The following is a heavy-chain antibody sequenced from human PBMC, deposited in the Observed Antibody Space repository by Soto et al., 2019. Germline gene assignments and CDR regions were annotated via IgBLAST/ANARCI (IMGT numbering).Heavy chain of an antibody. D-gene: IGHD2-2*03. J-gene: IGHJ6*03. CDR2: ISASGDSA. Sequence: GGSLRLSCAASGFTFSDYAMGWVRQAPGKGLEWVAGISASGDSAYYGDSMKGRVTISRDNSKNTLYLQMNSLRGEDTALYYCANTGGYYSDYHMDVWGKGTAVTVSS. CDR1: GFTFSDYA. V-gene: IGHV3-23*01. CDR3: ANTGGYYSDYHMDV.